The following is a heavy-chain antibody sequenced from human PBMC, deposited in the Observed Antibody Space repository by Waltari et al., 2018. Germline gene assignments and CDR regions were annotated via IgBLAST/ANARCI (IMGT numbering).Heavy chain of an antibody. CDR3: ATLYSSGWYRHY. J-gene: IGHJ4*02. CDR2: IIPIFGTA. Sequence: QVQLVQSGAEVKKPGSSVKVSCKASGGTFSSYAISWVRQAPGQGLEWMGRIIPIFGTANYAQKFQGRVTMTEDTSTDTAYMELSSLRSEDTAVYYCATLYSSGWYRHYWGQGTLVTVSS. CDR1: GGTFSSYA. V-gene: IGHV1-69*08. D-gene: IGHD6-19*01.